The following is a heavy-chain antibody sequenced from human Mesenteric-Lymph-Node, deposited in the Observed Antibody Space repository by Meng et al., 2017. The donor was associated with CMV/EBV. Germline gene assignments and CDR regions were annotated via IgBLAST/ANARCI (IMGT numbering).Heavy chain of an antibody. V-gene: IGHV4-4*02. Sequence: SETLSLTCDVSGGSISSSNWWSWVRQPPGKGLEWIGEVNDIGSTNYNPSLKGRVTISVDTSKNQFSLNLSSVTAADTAVYYCARDRQGDFWSGENEDYGMDVWGQGTTVTVSS. CDR1: GGSISSSNW. J-gene: IGHJ6*02. D-gene: IGHD3-3*01. CDR3: ARDRQGDFWSGENEDYGMDV. CDR2: VNDIGST.